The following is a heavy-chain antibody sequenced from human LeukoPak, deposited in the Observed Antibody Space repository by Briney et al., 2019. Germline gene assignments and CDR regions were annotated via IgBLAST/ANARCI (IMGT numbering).Heavy chain of an antibody. CDR1: GFTFSSYW. J-gene: IGHJ3*02. Sequence: PGGSLRLSCAASGFTFSSYWMHWVRQAPGKGLVWVSRIHSDGSSTSYADSVKGRFTISRDNAKNTLYLQMNSLRAVDTAVYYCAKVGLSSSWYYAFDIWGQGTMVTVSS. V-gene: IGHV3-74*01. CDR3: AKVGLSSSWYYAFDI. CDR2: IHSDGSST. D-gene: IGHD6-13*01.